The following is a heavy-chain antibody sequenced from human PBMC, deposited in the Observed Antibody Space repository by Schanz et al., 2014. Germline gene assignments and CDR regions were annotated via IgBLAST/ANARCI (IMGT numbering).Heavy chain of an antibody. V-gene: IGHV4-61*02. J-gene: IGHJ2*01. D-gene: IGHD1-1*01. Sequence: QVQLQESGPGLVKPSQTLSLTCTVSGDSIRSGTYYWSWIRQPAGKALEWVGRVFPNGITNYNPSRKRPFPISLDTSKNQFSLTLTSLTAADTAVYYCARDTTWRLDLWGRGTLVTVSS. CDR2: VFPNGIT. CDR1: GDSIRSGTYY. CDR3: ARDTTWRLDL.